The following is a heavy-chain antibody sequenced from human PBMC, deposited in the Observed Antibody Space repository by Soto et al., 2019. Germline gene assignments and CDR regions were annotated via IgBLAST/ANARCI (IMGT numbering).Heavy chain of an antibody. CDR2: ISYDGSNK. V-gene: IGHV3-30-3*01. CDR3: ARAIYDYVWGMGDY. J-gene: IGHJ4*02. CDR1: GFTFSSYA. Sequence: QVQLVESGGGVVQPGRSLRLSCAASGFTFSSYAMHWVRQAPGKGLEWVAVISYDGSNKYYADSVKGRFTISRDNSKNTLYLQMNGLRAEDTAVYYCARAIYDYVWGMGDYWGQGTLVTVSS. D-gene: IGHD3-16*01.